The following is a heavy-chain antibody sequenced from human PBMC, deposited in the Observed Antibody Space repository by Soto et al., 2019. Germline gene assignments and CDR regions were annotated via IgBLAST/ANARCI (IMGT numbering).Heavy chain of an antibody. Sequence: QVQLVESGGGVVQPGRSLRLSCAASGFTFSSYAMHWVRQAPGKGLEWVAVISYDGSNKYYADSVKGRFTISRDNSKNTLYLQMNSLRAEDTAVYYCATDYVRWYFDLWGRGTLVTVSS. CDR1: GFTFSSYA. J-gene: IGHJ2*01. D-gene: IGHD4-17*01. CDR3: ATDYVRWYFDL. CDR2: ISYDGSNK. V-gene: IGHV3-30*04.